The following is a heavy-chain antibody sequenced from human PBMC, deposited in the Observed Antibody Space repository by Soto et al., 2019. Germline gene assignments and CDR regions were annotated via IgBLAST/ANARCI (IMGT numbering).Heavy chain of an antibody. CDR3: WRRALDPTGHSNPSDWSAS. CDR1: GYIFTKHW. Sequence: PLEDLKISCQGSGYIFTKHWIAWVRQKPGKGLEWIGIIDPVDSDDRYSPSFEGQVTISVDKSNNTAFLRWDKLKTSDTATYFRWRRALDPTGHSNPSDWSASWGQGT. J-gene: IGHJ5*01. CDR2: IDPVDSDD. D-gene: IGHD3-3*01. V-gene: IGHV5-51*01.